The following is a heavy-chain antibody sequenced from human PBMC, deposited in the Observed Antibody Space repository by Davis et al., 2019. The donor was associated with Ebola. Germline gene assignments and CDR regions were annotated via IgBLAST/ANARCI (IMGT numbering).Heavy chain of an antibody. Sequence: QTLSLICAIPGDSVPSNSAALNWIRHSPSRGLEWLGRTYYRSKWFVDYAVSVKSRITINPDTSKNQFSLQLTSVTPEDTAVYYCARDPPYDQGYDFWGQGTLVTVSS. V-gene: IGHV6-1*01. CDR1: GDSVPSNSAA. D-gene: IGHD3-16*01. CDR2: TYYRSKWFV. CDR3: ARDPPYDQGYDF. J-gene: IGHJ4*02.